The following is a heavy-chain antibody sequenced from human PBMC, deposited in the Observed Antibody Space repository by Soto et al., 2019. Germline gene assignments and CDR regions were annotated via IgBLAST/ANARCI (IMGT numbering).Heavy chain of an antibody. CDR3: ARLQGITIFGVVPPREYYYYYMDV. CDR1: GGPISSYY. Sequence: PSETLSLTCPVSGGPISSYYWSWIRQPPGKGLEWIGYIYYSGSTNYNPSLKSRVTISVDTSKNQFSLKLSSVTAADTAVYYCARLQGITIFGVVPPREYYYYYMDVWGKGTTVTVSS. CDR2: IYYSGST. V-gene: IGHV4-59*01. J-gene: IGHJ6*03. D-gene: IGHD3-3*01.